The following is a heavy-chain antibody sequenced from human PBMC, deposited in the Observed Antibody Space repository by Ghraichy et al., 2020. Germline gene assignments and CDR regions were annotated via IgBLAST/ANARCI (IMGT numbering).Heavy chain of an antibody. CDR2: MYYNRGT. D-gene: IGHD2-21*02. J-gene: IGHJ6*02. V-gene: IGHV4-59*11. CDR3: ARGRACGDDCYSDYYYGMHV. Sequence: SETLSLTCSVSGPSISSHYWSWLRQAPGKGLEFIGYMYYNRGTHYNPYLKSRVTISGYTSKNQFSLKLSSVTAAVRAVYYCARGRACGDDCYSDYYYGMHVWGQGTTVTVPS. CDR1: GPSISSHY.